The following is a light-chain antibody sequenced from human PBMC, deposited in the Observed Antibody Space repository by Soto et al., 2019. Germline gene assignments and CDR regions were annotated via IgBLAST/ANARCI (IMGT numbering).Light chain of an antibody. CDR3: QQYETSPLT. V-gene: IGKV3-20*01. J-gene: IGKJ1*01. CDR1: QSVSSN. CDR2: GAS. Sequence: EILMTQAPATLSVSPGERATIPCRASQSVSSNLAWYQQKPGQASRLLTYGASSRATGIPDRFSGRGAGTDFTLTISRLEPEDFAVYYCQQYETSPLTFGQGTNVEIK.